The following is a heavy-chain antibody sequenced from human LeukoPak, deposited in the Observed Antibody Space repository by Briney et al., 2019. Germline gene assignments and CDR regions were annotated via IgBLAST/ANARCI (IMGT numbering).Heavy chain of an antibody. CDR3: ARVGATPGRRAFDI. CDR1: GYTFTSYD. D-gene: IGHD1-26*01. V-gene: IGHV1-8*01. CDR2: MNPNSGNT. J-gene: IGHJ3*02. Sequence: ASVKVSCKASGYTFTSYDINWVRQATGQGLEWMGWMNPNSGNTGYAQKFQGRVTMTRNTSISTAYMELSSLRSEDTAVYYCARVGATPGRRAFDIWGQGTMVTVSS.